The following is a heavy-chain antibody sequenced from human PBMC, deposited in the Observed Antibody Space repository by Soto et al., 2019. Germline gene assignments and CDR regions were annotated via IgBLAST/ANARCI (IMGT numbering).Heavy chain of an antibody. Sequence: PGGSLRLSCTASGFTFGDYAMSGFRQAPGKGLGWVGFIRSVADGGTTAYAASVNSSFTLSRDDPNTIAYLPTNSLKTEDPAVYYCTSPPECSSTSCPTGYYMDVWGKGTTVTVSS. D-gene: IGHD2-2*01. CDR2: IRSVADGGTT. CDR1: GFTFGDYA. V-gene: IGHV3-49*03. CDR3: TSPPECSSTSCPTGYYMDV. J-gene: IGHJ6*03.